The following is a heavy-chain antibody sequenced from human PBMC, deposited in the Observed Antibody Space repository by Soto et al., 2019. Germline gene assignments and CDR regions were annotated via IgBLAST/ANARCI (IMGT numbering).Heavy chain of an antibody. CDR1: GGSISSGGYY. V-gene: IGHV4-31*03. CDR3: ARDRYCSGGSCYAGYYYYYGTDV. J-gene: IGHJ6*02. Sequence: SETLSLTCTVSGGSISSGGYYWSWIRQHPGKGLEWIGYIYYSGSTYYNPSLKSRVTISVDTSKNQFSLKLSSVTAADTAVYYCARDRYCSGGSCYAGYYYYYGTDVWGQGTTVTVSS. D-gene: IGHD2-15*01. CDR2: IYYSGST.